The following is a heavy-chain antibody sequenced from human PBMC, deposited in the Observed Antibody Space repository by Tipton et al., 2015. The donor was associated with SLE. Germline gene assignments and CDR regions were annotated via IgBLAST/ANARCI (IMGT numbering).Heavy chain of an antibody. J-gene: IGHJ2*01. CDR1: GGSMTNYY. Sequence: LRLSCTVSGGSMTNYYWSWIRQPPGKGLEWIGCVYYSGTATYNPSLQSRVSISIDTSKKQFSLKLSSVTAADTAVYYCARHPRGVRYFDLWGRGTLVTVSS. CDR3: ARHPRGVRYFDL. D-gene: IGHD3-10*01. V-gene: IGHV4-59*08. CDR2: VYYSGTA.